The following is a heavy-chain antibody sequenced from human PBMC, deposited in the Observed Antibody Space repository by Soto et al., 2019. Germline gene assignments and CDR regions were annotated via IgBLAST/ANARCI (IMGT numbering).Heavy chain of an antibody. Sequence: GSLRLSCATSGFSFRTFWLNLVRQAPGRGLEWVANISPDGSEEYYVDSVKGRFTISRDNAKNSVYLQMNSLRGEDTALYYCTRDLNHDTGPWGQGTQVTVSS. CDR1: GFSFRTFW. D-gene: IGHD2-8*02. J-gene: IGHJ5*02. CDR3: TRDLNHDTGP. CDR2: ISPDGSEE. V-gene: IGHV3-7*04.